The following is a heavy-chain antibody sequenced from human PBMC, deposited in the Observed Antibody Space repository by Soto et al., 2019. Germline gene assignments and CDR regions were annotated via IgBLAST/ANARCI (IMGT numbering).Heavy chain of an antibody. CDR1: GDSISNLDYF. J-gene: IGHJ5*01. V-gene: IGHV4-30-4*01. CDR2: IYKSATT. Sequence: SETLSLTCSVSGDSISNLDYFWAWIRQPPGQALEYIGDIYKSATTYYNPSFESRVAISVATSKSQFSLNVTSVTAADTAVYFCARGRYCLTGRCFPNWFDSWGQGALVTVSS. CDR3: ARGRYCLTGRCFPNWFDS. D-gene: IGHD7-27*01.